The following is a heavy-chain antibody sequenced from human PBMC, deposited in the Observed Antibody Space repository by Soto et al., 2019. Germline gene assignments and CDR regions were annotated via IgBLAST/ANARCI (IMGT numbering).Heavy chain of an antibody. CDR3: ARRCSSTSCYDYYCYGMDV. CDR2: IIPIFGTA. D-gene: IGHD2-2*01. CDR1: GGTFSSYA. V-gene: IGHV1-69*13. J-gene: IGHJ6*02. Sequence: SVKVSCKASGGTFSSYAISWVRQAPGQGLEWMGGIIPIFGTANYAQKFQGRVTITADESTSTAYMELSSLRSEDTAVHYCARRCSSTSCYDYYCYGMDVWGQGTTVTVSS.